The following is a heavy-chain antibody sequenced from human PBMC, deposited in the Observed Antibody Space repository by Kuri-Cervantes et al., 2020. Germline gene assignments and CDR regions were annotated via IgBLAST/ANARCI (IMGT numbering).Heavy chain of an antibody. V-gene: IGHV3-11*01. CDR3: ARDPGGAYYDFWSGYYTGYGMDV. D-gene: IGHD3-3*01. Sequence: GALRLSCAASGFTFSSYWMSWIRQAPGKGLEWVSYISSSGSTIYYADSVKGRFTISRDNAKNSLYLQMNSLRAEDTAVYYCARDPGGAYYDFWSGYYTGYGMDVWGQGTTVTVSS. J-gene: IGHJ6*02. CDR2: ISSSGSTI. CDR1: GFTFSSYW.